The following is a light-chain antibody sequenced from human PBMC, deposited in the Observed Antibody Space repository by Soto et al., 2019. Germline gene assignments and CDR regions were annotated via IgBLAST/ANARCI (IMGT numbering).Light chain of an antibody. V-gene: IGKV3-20*01. Sequence: EIVLTQSPGTLSLSPGERATLSCRASESVSDNYLAWYQQRPGQAPRLVIYGASSRASAVPDRFSGSGSGADFTLTIRRLEPEDFAVYYCQQYGSSPLTFGGGTKVEIK. CDR2: GAS. CDR1: ESVSDNY. J-gene: IGKJ4*01. CDR3: QQYGSSPLT.